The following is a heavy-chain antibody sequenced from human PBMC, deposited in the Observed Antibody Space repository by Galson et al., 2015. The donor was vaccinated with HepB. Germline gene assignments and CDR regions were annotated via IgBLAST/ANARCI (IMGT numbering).Heavy chain of an antibody. V-gene: IGHV7-4-1*02. CDR1: GYTFTTYA. J-gene: IGHJ2*01. CDR3: ARGEGSGYYYVGH. Sequence: SVKVSCKASGYTFTTYAINWVRQAPGQGLEWMGWINTNTGKSTYAQGFTGRFVFSLDTSVSTAYLQISSLKAEDTAVYYCARGEGSGYYYVGHRGRGTLVTVSS. D-gene: IGHD3-22*01. CDR2: INTNTGKS.